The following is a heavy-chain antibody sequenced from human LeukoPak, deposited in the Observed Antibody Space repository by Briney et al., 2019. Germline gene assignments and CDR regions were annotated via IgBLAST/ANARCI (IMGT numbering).Heavy chain of an antibody. CDR3: ARDSVGGYSYGPAFDY. V-gene: IGHV1-69*13. CDR1: GYTFTSYD. Sequence: GASVKVSCKASGYTFTSYDINWVRQAPGQGLEWMGGIIPIFGTANYAQKFQGRVTITADESTSTAYMELSSLRSEGTAVYYCARDSVGGYSYGPAFDYWGQGTLVTVSS. D-gene: IGHD5-18*01. CDR2: IIPIFGTA. J-gene: IGHJ4*02.